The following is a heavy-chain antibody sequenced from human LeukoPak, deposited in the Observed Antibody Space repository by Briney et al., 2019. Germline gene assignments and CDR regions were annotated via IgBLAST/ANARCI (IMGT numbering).Heavy chain of an antibody. CDR3: ATSGSDAFDI. CDR1: GFIFSSYE. J-gene: IGHJ3*02. V-gene: IGHV3-48*03. Sequence: PGGSLRLSYAASGFIFSSYEMNWVRQAPGKGLEWVSYISSSGSTIYYADSVEGRFTISRDNAKNSLYLQMNSLRAEDTAVYYCATSGSDAFDIWGQGTMVTVSS. CDR2: ISSSGSTI. D-gene: IGHD3-10*01.